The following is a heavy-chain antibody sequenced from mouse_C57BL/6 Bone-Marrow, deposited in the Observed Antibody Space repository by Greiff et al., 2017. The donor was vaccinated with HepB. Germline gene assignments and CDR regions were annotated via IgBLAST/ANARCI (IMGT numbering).Heavy chain of an antibody. J-gene: IGHJ2*01. CDR2: IDPSDSYT. CDR3: YVIYFDY. CDR1: GYTFTSYW. V-gene: IGHV1-59*01. Sequence: VQLQQPGAELVRPGTSVKLSCKASGYTFTSYWMHWVKQRPGQGLEWIGVIDPSDSYTNYNQKFKGKATLTVDTSSSTAYMPLSSLTSEDSAVYYCYVIYFDYWGQGTPLTVSS.